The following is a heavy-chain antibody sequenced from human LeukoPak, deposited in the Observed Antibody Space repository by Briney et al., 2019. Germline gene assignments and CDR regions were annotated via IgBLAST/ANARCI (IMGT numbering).Heavy chain of an antibody. Sequence: GGSLRLSCSASGFTFSNYAMPWVRQAPGKGLEFVSAVSSHGDSTYYADSVKGRFTISRDNSKNTLYLQMSSLRAEDTAVYYCVKGAGSSSSYNWFDPWGQGTLVTVSS. J-gene: IGHJ5*02. CDR3: VKGAGSSSSYNWFDP. D-gene: IGHD6-13*01. CDR2: VSSHGDST. CDR1: GFTFSNYA. V-gene: IGHV3-64D*09.